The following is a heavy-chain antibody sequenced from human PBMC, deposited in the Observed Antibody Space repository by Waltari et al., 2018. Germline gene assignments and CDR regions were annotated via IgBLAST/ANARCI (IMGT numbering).Heavy chain of an antibody. D-gene: IGHD1-26*01. CDR1: GDTFTNSD. Sequence: QVQLVQSGAEVKKPGASVKVSCKASGDTFTNSDINWVRQAPGQGLEWMGWVNPKSGNIAYAQKFLGRVTTTMDISINTAYMEWSRLTSEDTAVYYCAAEKWERQGGYYYFGMDVWGQGTTVTVSS. V-gene: IGHV1-8*01. CDR3: AAEKWERQGGYYYFGMDV. J-gene: IGHJ6*02. CDR2: VNPKSGNI.